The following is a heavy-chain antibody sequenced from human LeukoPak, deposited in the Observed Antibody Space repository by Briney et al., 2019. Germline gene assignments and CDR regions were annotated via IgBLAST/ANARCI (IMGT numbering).Heavy chain of an antibody. V-gene: IGHV3-9*01. D-gene: IGHD5-12*01. Sequence: HPGGSLRLSCAASGFTFGDYAMHWVRRAPGKGLEWVSGISWNSGSIGYADSVKGRFTISRDNAKNSLYLQMNSLRAEDTALYYCAKDRRGYSGTFDYWGQGTLVTVSS. CDR3: AKDRRGYSGTFDY. CDR1: GFTFGDYA. CDR2: ISWNSGSI. J-gene: IGHJ4*02.